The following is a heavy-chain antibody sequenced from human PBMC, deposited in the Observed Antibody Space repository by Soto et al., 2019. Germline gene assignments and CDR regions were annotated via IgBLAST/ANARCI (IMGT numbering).Heavy chain of an antibody. J-gene: IGHJ5*01. CDR1: GGSISSYTW. Sequence: QVQLQESGPRLVKPSGTLSLMCAVSGGSISSYTWWSWVRQPPGKGLEWIGEIYYRGNTNYNLSLKSRVTISMDKSKNQFALELNSVTAADTAVYYWARATKGSSAWFDSWGQGTLVTVSS. D-gene: IGHD2-2*01. CDR2: IYYRGNT. CDR3: ARATKGSSAWFDS. V-gene: IGHV4-4*02.